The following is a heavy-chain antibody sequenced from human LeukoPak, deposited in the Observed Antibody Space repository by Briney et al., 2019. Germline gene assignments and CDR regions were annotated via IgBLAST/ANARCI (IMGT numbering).Heavy chain of an antibody. J-gene: IGHJ5*02. CDR2: VRSETDGGTT. CDR1: GFTFSNAW. CDR3: TTLSYAAAPT. Sequence: GGSLRLSYAASGFTFSNAWMSWVRQAPGKGLEWVSRVRSETDGGTTDYAAPVQGRFTISRDDSKNTLYLQMNSLETDDTAVYYCTTLSYAAAPTWGQGTLVTVSS. V-gene: IGHV3-15*01. D-gene: IGHD2-2*01.